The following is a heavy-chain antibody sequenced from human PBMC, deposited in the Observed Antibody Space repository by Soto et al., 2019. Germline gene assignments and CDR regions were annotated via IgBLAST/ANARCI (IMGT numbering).Heavy chain of an antibody. J-gene: IGHJ6*02. D-gene: IGHD6-13*01. CDR2: IDWDDDK. V-gene: IGHV2-70*01. Sequence: GSGPTLVNPTQTLTLTCSFSGFSLSTSGMCVSWIRQPPGRALEWLALIDWDDDKYYDTSLKTRLTISRDTSKNQVVLSMTNMDPVDTATYYCARTQEGVPTAAATDGPYYYYGMDVWGQGTPVTVSS. CDR1: GFSLSTSGMC. CDR3: ARTQEGVPTAAATDGPYYYYGMDV.